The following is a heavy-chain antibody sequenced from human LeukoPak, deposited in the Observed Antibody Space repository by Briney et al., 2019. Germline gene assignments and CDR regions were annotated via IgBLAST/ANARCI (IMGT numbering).Heavy chain of an antibody. CDR1: GFTFSSYA. J-gene: IGHJ3*02. CDR2: ISRSGGST. V-gene: IGHV3-23*01. D-gene: IGHD4-23*01. CDR3: AKGSYGGIVAFDI. Sequence: SGGSLRLSCAASGFTFSSYAMSWVRQAPGKALERVSAISRSGGSTYYAHSVKGRFTISRDNSKNTLYLQMNSLRAEDTAVYYCAKGSYGGIVAFDIWGEGTMVSVSS.